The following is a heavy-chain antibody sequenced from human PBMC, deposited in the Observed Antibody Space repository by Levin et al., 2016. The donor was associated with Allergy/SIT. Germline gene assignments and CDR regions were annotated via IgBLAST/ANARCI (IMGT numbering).Heavy chain of an antibody. V-gene: IGHV4-39*01. CDR3: AKCISTWYTDYYYYMDV. J-gene: IGHJ6*03. CDR2: IYESGST. Sequence: SETLSLTCTVSGGSISGTTYYWAWIRQPPGKGLEWIGSIYESGSTYYNPSLKSRLSISVGTSRNQFSLKLSSVTAADTAMYYCAKCISTWYTDYYYYMDVWGKGTTVTVSS. CDR1: GGSISGTTYY. D-gene: IGHD6-13*01.